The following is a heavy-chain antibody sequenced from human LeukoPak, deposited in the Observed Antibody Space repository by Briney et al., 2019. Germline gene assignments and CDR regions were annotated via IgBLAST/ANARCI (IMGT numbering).Heavy chain of an antibody. J-gene: IGHJ4*02. CDR2: ISGSGGST. D-gene: IGHD1-26*01. V-gene: IGHV3-23*01. Sequence: EPGGPVSCSCAASQFIFSIYGMSWVRQAPGKGLEWVSAISGSGGSTLYADSVKGQVTISRDNSKDTMYLQMNSLRAEDTALYYCAKAAVPSYSGGGHFFDYWGQGTLVTVSS. CDR1: QFIFSIYG. CDR3: AKAAVPSYSGGGHFFDY.